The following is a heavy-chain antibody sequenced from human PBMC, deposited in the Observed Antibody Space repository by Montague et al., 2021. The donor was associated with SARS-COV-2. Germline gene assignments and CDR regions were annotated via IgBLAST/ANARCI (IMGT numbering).Heavy chain of an antibody. D-gene: IGHD2-15*01. V-gene: IGHV4-59*08. Sequence: SETLSLTCTVPGGSISSFYWSWFRQPPGKGLEWIGYISDSGSTNYNPSLTSRITMSVDTSKNQSSLKVNSVTAADTAVYYCARHYSATLPAVYWGQGTLVTVSS. CDR3: ARHYSATLPAVY. J-gene: IGHJ4*02. CDR2: ISDSGST. CDR1: GGSISSFY.